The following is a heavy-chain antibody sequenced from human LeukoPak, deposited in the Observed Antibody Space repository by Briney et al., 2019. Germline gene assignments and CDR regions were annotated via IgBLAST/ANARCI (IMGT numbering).Heavy chain of an antibody. CDR3: AGSIAVAGTAGGN. D-gene: IGHD6-19*01. Sequence: ASVKLCCNASGYTFTGYYMHWVRQAPGQGLELMGLINPNSGGTNYAQKFQGRVTMTRATSISTAYMELSRLRSDDTAVYYCAGSIAVAGTAGGNWGQGTLVTVSS. J-gene: IGHJ4*02. CDR2: INPNSGGT. V-gene: IGHV1-2*02. CDR1: GYTFTGYY.